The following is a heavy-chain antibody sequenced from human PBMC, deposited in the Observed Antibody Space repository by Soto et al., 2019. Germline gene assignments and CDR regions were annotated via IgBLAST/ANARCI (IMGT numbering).Heavy chain of an antibody. D-gene: IGHD3-22*01. CDR3: ARVGNYDSTPFDP. V-gene: IGHV4-30-4*01. Sequence: QVQLQESGPGLVKPSQTLSLTCTVSGGSISSGDYYWSWIRQPPGKGLEWIGYIYYSGSTYYNPSLTSRVTISVDTSKSQVSLKLSSVTAADTAVYYCARVGNYDSTPFDPWGQGTLVTVSS. J-gene: IGHJ5*02. CDR1: GGSISSGDYY. CDR2: IYYSGST.